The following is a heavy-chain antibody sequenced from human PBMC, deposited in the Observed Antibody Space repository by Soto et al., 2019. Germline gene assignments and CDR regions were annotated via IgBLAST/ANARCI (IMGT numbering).Heavy chain of an antibody. D-gene: IGHD3-10*01. J-gene: IGHJ5*02. CDR3: ALLLWFGELSPFDP. CDR1: GYTFTSYD. CDR2: MNPNSGNT. V-gene: IGHV1-8*01. Sequence: ASVKVSCKASGYTFTSYDINWVRQATGQGLEWMGWMNPNSGNTGYAQKFQGRVTMTRNTSISTAYMELSSLRSEATAVYYCALLLWFGELSPFDPWGQGTLVTVSS.